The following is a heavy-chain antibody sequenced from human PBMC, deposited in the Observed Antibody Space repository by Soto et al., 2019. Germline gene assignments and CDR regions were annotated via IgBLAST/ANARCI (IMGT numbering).Heavy chain of an antibody. D-gene: IGHD6-19*01. CDR3: ARGGALDGTSPPFNH. CDR1: GYTFSGHY. V-gene: IGHV1-2*02. CDR2: VNANSGDT. J-gene: IGHJ4*02. Sequence: ASVKVSCKASGYTFSGHYMHWIRQAPGQGPEWLGWVNANSGDTDRAPKFQDRLTMTRDTPISTAYMELSRLRSDDTAVYYCARGGALDGTSPPFNHWGQGTLVTVSS.